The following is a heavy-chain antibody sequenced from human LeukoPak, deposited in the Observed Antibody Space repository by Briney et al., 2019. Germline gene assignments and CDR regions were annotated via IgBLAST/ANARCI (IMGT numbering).Heavy chain of an antibody. CDR2: ISYDGSIK. CDR3: AKAKSFSGSVTIVDY. V-gene: IGHV3-30*18. D-gene: IGHD1-26*01. Sequence: PGGSLRLSCAASGFTFSNCGMHWVRQAPGKGLEWVAVISYDGSIKDYADSVKGRFTISRDNSKNTLYLLMNSLRAEDTAVYYCAKAKSFSGSVTIVDYWGQGTLVTVSS. CDR1: GFTFSNCG. J-gene: IGHJ4*02.